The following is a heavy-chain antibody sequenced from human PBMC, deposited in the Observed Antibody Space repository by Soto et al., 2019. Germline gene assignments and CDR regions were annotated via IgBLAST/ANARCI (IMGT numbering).Heavy chain of an antibody. CDR2: IYPGDSDT. CDR3: ASEYCSGGSCSEVNAFDI. Sequence: GESLKISCKGSGYSFTSYWIGWVRQMPGKGLEWMGIIYPGDSDTRYSPSFQGQATISADKSISTAYLQWSSLKASDTAMYYCASEYCSGGSCSEVNAFDIWGQGTMVTVSS. D-gene: IGHD2-15*01. CDR1: GYSFTSYW. J-gene: IGHJ3*02. V-gene: IGHV5-51*01.